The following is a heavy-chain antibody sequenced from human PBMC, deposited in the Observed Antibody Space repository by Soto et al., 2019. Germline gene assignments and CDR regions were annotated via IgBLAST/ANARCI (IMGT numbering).Heavy chain of an antibody. D-gene: IGHD2-15*01. CDR1: GYTFTSYD. CDR2: MNPNSGNT. V-gene: IGHV1-8*01. J-gene: IGHJ5*02. Sequence: GSSVKVSCKASGYTFTSYDINWVRQATGQGLEWMGWMNPNSGNTGYAQKFQGRVTMTRNTSISTAYMELSSLRSEDTAVYYCARGPYCSGGSCYPRHYWFDPWGQGTLVTVSS. CDR3: ARGPYCSGGSCYPRHYWFDP.